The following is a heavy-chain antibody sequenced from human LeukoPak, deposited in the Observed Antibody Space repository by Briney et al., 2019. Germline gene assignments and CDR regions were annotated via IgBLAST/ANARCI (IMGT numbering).Heavy chain of an antibody. CDR1: GDSVSSNSAA. CDR3: ARVFGYDILTGWANYWFDP. J-gene: IGHJ5*02. CDR2: TYYRSKWYN. D-gene: IGHD3-9*01. Sequence: SQTLSLTCAISGDSVSSNSAAWNWIRQSPSRGLEWLGRTYYRSKWYNDYAVSVKSRITINPDTSKNQFSLQLNSVTPEDTAVYYCARVFGYDILTGWANYWFDPWGQGTLVTVSS. V-gene: IGHV6-1*01.